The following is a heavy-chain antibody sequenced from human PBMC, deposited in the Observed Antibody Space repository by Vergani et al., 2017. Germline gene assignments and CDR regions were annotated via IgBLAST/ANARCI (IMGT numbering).Heavy chain of an antibody. D-gene: IGHD6-19*01. CDR3: ARHSTVEWLVKLGWIDP. J-gene: IGHJ5*02. CDR2: IYYSGST. CDR1: GASIRSSNYY. Sequence: QLQLQESGPGLVKPSATLSLTCSVSGASIRSSNYYWGWIRQPPGKGLEWIASIYYSGSTYYNPSLNSRVTIYVDTSKNQFSLKLSSVTAADTAVYFCARHSTVEWLVKLGWIDPWGQGILVTVSS. V-gene: IGHV4-39*01.